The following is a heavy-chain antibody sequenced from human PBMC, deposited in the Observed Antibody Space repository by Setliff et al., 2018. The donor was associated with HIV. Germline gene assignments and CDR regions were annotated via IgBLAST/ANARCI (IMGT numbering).Heavy chain of an antibody. CDR1: GYTFSTYG. Sequence: ASVKVSCKASGYTFSTYGISWVRQAPGQGLEWMGWITPYNNNTQYTQHLQGRVTMTTDTYTSTAYMVLRSLRSEDTAFYYCARAYRPRALDIWGQGTMVTVS. V-gene: IGHV1-18*01. CDR3: ARAYRPRALDI. D-gene: IGHD1-26*01. CDR2: ITPYNNNT. J-gene: IGHJ3*02.